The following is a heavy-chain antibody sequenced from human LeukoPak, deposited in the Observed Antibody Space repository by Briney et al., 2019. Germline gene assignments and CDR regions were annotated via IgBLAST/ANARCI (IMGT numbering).Heavy chain of an antibody. D-gene: IGHD3-16*01. CDR2: IHPVDSAT. J-gene: IGHJ4*02. CDR3: ATWGSSHWFDY. V-gene: IGHV5-51*01. Sequence: GGSLKISCKGSGYNLPNYWIGWVGQRPGKGLEWIGNIHPVDSATTNSPSFQGQFTISADKSITTAYLQWSSLRASDTAMYYWATWGSSHWFDYWGQGSLVTVSS. CDR1: GYNLPNYW.